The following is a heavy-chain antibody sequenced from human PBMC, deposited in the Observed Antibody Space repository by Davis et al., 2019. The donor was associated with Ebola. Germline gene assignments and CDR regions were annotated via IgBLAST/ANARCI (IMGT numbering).Heavy chain of an antibody. D-gene: IGHD3-16*01. J-gene: IGHJ4*02. V-gene: IGHV3-11*04. CDR1: GFTFSDFY. CDR3: ARDWVPDS. Sequence: PGGSLRLSCAASGFTFSDFYMTWIRQAPGKELEWVSYISSSGRTIYYSDSVKGRFTVSRDNTKNSLYLQLNSLRAEDTAVYYCARDWVPDSWGQGTLVIVSS. CDR2: ISSSGRTI.